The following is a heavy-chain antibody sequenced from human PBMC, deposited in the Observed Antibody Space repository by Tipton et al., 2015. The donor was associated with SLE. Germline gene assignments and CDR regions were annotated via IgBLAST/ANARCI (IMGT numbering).Heavy chain of an antibody. CDR2: ISYDGSNK. V-gene: IGHV3-30-3*01. Sequence: SLRLSCAASGFTFSSYAMHWVRQAPGKGLEWVAVISYDGSNKYYADSVKGRFTISRDNSKNTLYLQMNSLRAEDTAVYYCARVGILWFGELENDAFDIWGQGTMVTVSS. CDR1: GFTFSSYA. J-gene: IGHJ3*02. D-gene: IGHD3-10*01. CDR3: ARVGILWFGELENDAFDI.